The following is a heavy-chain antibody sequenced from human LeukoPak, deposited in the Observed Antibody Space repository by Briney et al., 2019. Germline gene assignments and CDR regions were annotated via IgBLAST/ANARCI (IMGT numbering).Heavy chain of an antibody. D-gene: IGHD3-3*01. CDR1: GGSFSGYY. CDR2: INHSGST. CDR3: ARKGPKVTIFGVVNRKTYMDV. V-gene: IGHV4-34*01. Sequence: SETLSLTCAVYGGSFSGYYLSWIRLPPGKGLEWIGEINHSGSTNYNPSLKSRVTISVDTSKNQFSLKLSSVTAADAAVYYCARKGPKVTIFGVVNRKTYMDVWGKGTTVTVSS. J-gene: IGHJ6*03.